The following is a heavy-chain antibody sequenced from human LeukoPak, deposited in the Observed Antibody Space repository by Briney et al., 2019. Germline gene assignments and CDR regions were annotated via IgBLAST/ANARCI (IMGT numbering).Heavy chain of an antibody. CDR3: ARDPNSSGYYLWFDY. D-gene: IGHD3-22*01. V-gene: IGHV3-30*03. CDR1: VFTFCSYG. CDR2: ISYDGSNK. J-gene: IGHJ4*02. Sequence: GGSLRLSCAASVFTFCSYGMHWVREAPGKGVEWVAVISYDGSNKYYADSVKGRFTISRDNSKNTLYLQMNSLRAEDTAVYYCARDPNSSGYYLWFDYWGQGTLVTVSS.